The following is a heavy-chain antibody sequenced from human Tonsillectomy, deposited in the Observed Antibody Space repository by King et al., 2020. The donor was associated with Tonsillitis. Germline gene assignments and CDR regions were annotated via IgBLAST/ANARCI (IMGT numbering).Heavy chain of an antibody. Sequence: VQLQQWGAGLLKPSEPLSLTCAVYGGSFSGYYWSWIRKPPGKGLEWIGEINHSGSTNYNPSLKSRVTISVDTSKNQFSLKLSAVTAADTAVYYCASRRFPYCSGCYYNWGQGTLVTVSS. J-gene: IGHJ4*02. CDR1: GGSFSGYY. CDR3: ASRRFPYCSGCYYN. V-gene: IGHV4-34*01. D-gene: IGHD3-10*01. CDR2: INHSGST.